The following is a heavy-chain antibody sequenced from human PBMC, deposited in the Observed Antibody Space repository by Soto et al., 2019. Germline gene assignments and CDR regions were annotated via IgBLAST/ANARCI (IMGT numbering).Heavy chain of an antibody. CDR1: GGSFSGYY. CDR3: ASLRLRANSSKAAGTFSKWRYYYGMDV. Sequence: PSETLSLTCAVCGGSFSGYYWSWIRQPPGKGLGWIGEINHSGSTNYNPSLKSRVTISVDTSKNQFSLKLSSVTAADTAVYYCASLRLRANSSKAAGTFSKWRYYYGMDVWGQGTTVTVSS. D-gene: IGHD6-13*01. J-gene: IGHJ6*02. V-gene: IGHV4-34*01. CDR2: INHSGST.